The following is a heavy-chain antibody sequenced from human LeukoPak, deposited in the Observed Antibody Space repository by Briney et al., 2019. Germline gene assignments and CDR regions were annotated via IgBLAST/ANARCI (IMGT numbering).Heavy chain of an antibody. CDR1: GYTLTELS. V-gene: IGHV1-24*01. CDR2: FDPEDGET. Sequence: ASVKVSCKASGYTLTELSMHWVRQAPGKGLEWMGGFDPEDGETIYAQKFQGRVTMTEDTSTDTAYMELSGLRSEDTAVYYCATGPRYDILTGYYAYYFDYWGQGTLVTVSS. CDR3: ATGPRYDILTGYYAYYFDY. D-gene: IGHD3-9*01. J-gene: IGHJ4*02.